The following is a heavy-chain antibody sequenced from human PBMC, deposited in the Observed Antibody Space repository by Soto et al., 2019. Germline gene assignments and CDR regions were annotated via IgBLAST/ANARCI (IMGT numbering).Heavy chain of an antibody. CDR3: AKEPVGPDWYFDL. J-gene: IGHJ2*01. V-gene: IGHV3-23*01. CDR2: ISGSGIST. CDR1: GCTFRSYA. Sequence: GGSRRLSCAASGCTFRSYAMSWVRQAPGKGLEWVSGISGSGISTHYADSVKGRFTVSRDNSKNTLYLQMNSLRAEDTAVYNCAKEPVGPDWYFDLWGRGTLVTVSS.